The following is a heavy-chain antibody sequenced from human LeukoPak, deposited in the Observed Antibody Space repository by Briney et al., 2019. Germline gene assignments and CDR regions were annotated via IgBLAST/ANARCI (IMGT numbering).Heavy chain of an antibody. CDR2: ISRSGDFI. CDR1: GFTFSDYA. J-gene: IGHJ4*02. D-gene: IGHD3-10*01. CDR3: ARGVRGVINYFDY. V-gene: IGHV3-21*01. Sequence: GGSLRLSCAASGFTFSDYAMNWVRQAPGKGREWVSSISRSGDFIYYADSLKGRFTISRDSAKNSLYLQMDSLRAEDTAVYYCARGVRGVINYFDYWGQGTLVTVSS.